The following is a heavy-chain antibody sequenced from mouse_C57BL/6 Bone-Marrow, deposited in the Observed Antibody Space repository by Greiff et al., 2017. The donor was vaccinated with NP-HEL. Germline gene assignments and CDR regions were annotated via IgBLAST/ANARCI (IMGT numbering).Heavy chain of an antibody. CDR1: GFSLTSYG. Sequence: VKLMESGPGLVQPSQSLSITCTVSGFSLTSYGVHWVRQSPGKGLEWLGVIWSGGSTDYNAAFISRLSISKDNSKSQVFFKMNSLQADDTAIYYCARTGVITHYYAMDYWGQGTSVTVSS. CDR3: ARTGVITHYYAMDY. J-gene: IGHJ4*01. D-gene: IGHD2-4*01. CDR2: IWSGGST. V-gene: IGHV2-2*01.